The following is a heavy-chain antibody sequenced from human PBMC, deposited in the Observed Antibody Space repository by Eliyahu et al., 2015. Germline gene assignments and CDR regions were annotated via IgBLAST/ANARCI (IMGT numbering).Heavy chain of an antibody. CDR2: ISETGDNT. J-gene: IGHJ4*02. CDR3: AKKGTGSFDS. Sequence: EVELLESGGGLVQPGGSLTXSCTTSGFTXSSHVMTFVRQAPGRGLEWVSSISETGDNTYYADSVKGRFIISRDNSKNTLYVRMNSLRADDTAVYYCAKKGTGSFDSWGQGTLVTVSS. D-gene: IGHD3-10*01. V-gene: IGHV3-23*01. CDR1: GFTXSSHV.